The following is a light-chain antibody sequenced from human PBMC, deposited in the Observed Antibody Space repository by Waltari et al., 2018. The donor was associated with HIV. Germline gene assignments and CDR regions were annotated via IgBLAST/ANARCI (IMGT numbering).Light chain of an antibody. CDR3: LLYSCGFRPTWV. CDR1: SGPVSSGSY. Sequence: QTVVTQLPSLTGPPAGAVHPTCPSSSGPVSSGSYANLFQQKPGQPPKALFFITTKTHSRTRDRFSGSVFGGDHVLTVSGVRTEDVDDYDCLLYSCGFRPTWVFGGGTRLTVL. J-gene: IGLJ3*02. CDR2: ITT. V-gene: IGLV7-43*01.